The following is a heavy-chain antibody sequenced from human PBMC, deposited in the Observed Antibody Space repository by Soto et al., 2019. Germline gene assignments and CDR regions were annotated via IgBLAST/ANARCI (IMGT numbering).Heavy chain of an antibody. CDR2: INAGNGNT. D-gene: IGHD6-13*01. J-gene: IGHJ6*02. V-gene: IGHV1-18*01. CDR3: ARVAAGTDGMDV. Sequence: QVQLVQSGAEVKKPGASVKVSCKASGYTFTSYGISWVRQAPGQGLEWMGWINAGNGNTKYSQKFQGRVTITRDTSASTAYMELSSLRSEDTAVYYCARVAAGTDGMDVWGQGTTVTVSS. CDR1: GYTFTSYG.